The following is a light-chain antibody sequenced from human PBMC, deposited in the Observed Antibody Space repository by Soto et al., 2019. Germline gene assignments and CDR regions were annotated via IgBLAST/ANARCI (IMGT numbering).Light chain of an antibody. V-gene: IGKV3-15*01. CDR3: QQYKDWPPYT. Sequence: EIVMTQFPATLSVSPGQRATLSCRASQSVNSKLAWYQQKPGQAPRLLIYGASTRATGIPARFSGSGSGTEFTLTISSLESEDFAVYYCQQYKDWPPYTFGQGTKVYIK. J-gene: IGKJ2*01. CDR2: GAS. CDR1: QSVNSK.